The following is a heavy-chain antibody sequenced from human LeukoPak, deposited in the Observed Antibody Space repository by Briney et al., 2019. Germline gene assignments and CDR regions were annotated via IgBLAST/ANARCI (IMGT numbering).Heavy chain of an antibody. CDR2: FDPEDGET. D-gene: IGHD3-10*01. CDR1: GYTLTELS. Sequence: ASVKVSCKVSGYTLTELSMHWERQAPGKGLEWMGGFDPEDGETIYAQKFQGRVTMTEDTSTDTAYMGLSSLRSEDTAVYYCATYLYGSGRGGMDVWGKGTTVTVSS. J-gene: IGHJ6*04. CDR3: ATYLYGSGRGGMDV. V-gene: IGHV1-24*01.